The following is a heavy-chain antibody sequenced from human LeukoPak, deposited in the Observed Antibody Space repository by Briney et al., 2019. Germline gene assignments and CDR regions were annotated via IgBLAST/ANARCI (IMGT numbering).Heavy chain of an antibody. CDR2: IIPIFGTA. V-gene: IGHV1-69*13. D-gene: IGHD2-2*01. CDR3: ARGGLSTSEFDY. Sequence: SVTVSCKASGGTFSSYAISWVRQAPGQGLEWMGGIIPIFGTANYAQKFQGRVTITADESTSTAYMELSSLRSEDTAVYYCARGGLSTSEFDYWGQGTLVTVSS. CDR1: GGTFSSYA. J-gene: IGHJ4*02.